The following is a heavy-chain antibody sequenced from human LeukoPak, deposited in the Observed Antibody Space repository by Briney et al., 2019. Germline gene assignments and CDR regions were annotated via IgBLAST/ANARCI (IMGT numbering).Heavy chain of an antibody. Sequence: SETPPLTCTVSGGSISSSSYYWGWIRQPPGKGLEWIGSIYYSGSTYYNPSLKSRVTISVDTSKNQFSLNLRSVTAADTAVYYCARANYVWGSYVYWGQGTLVTVSS. V-gene: IGHV4-39*07. CDR3: ARANYVWGSYVY. D-gene: IGHD3-16*01. J-gene: IGHJ4*02. CDR2: IYYSGST. CDR1: GGSISSSSYY.